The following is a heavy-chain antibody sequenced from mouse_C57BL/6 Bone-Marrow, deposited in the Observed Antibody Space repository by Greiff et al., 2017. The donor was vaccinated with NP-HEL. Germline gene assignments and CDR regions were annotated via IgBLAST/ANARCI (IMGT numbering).Heavy chain of an antibody. CDR1: GYTFTSYW. J-gene: IGHJ1*03. CDR2: IDPSDSET. Sequence: QVQLQQPGAELVRPGSSVKLSCKASGYTFTSYWMHWVKQRPIQGLEWIGNIDPSDSETHYNQKFKDKATLTVDKSSSTAYMQLSSLTSEDSAVYYCARSYYGNYVRNWYFDVWGTGTTVTVSS. V-gene: IGHV1-52*01. D-gene: IGHD2-1*01. CDR3: ARSYYGNYVRNWYFDV.